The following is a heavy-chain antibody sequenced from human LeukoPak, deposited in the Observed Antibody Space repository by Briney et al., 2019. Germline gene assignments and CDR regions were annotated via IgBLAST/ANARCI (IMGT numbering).Heavy chain of an antibody. V-gene: IGHV3-11*01. CDR1: GFTFSDYY. CDR3: ARGTPGGYYYYGMDV. CDR2: ISSSGSTI. J-gene: IGHJ6*02. D-gene: IGHD3-16*01. Sequence: PGGSLRLSCEASGFTFSDYYISWIRQAPGKGLEWVSYISSSGSTIYYAHSVKGRFTISRDKAKNSLYLQMNSLRAEDTAVYYCARGTPGGYYYYGMDVWGQGTTVTVSS.